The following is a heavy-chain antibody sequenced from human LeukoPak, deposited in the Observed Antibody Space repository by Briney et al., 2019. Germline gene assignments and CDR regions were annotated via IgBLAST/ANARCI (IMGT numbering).Heavy chain of an antibody. V-gene: IGHV3-30*04. J-gene: IGHJ4*02. CDR3: AKSETVDY. D-gene: IGHD1-14*01. Sequence: GRSLRLSCAASGFTFSSYAMHWVRQAPGKGLEWVAVISYDGSDKYTADSVKGRFTISRDNSKNTLYLQMNSLRAEDTAVYYCAKSETVDYWGQGTLVTVSS. CDR2: ISYDGSDK. CDR1: GFTFSSYA.